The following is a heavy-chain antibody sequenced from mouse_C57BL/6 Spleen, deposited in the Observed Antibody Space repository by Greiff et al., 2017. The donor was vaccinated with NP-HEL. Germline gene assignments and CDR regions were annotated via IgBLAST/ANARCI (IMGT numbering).Heavy chain of an antibody. CDR2: IRLKSDNYAT. J-gene: IGHJ3*01. CDR1: GFTFSNYW. Sequence: EVKLEESGGGLVQPGGSMKLSCVASGFTFSNYWMNWVRQSPEKGLEWVAQIRLKSDNYATHYAESVKGRFTISRDDSKSSVYLQMNNLRAEDTGIYYCTRQLSFFAYWGQGTLVTVSA. D-gene: IGHD3-2*02. V-gene: IGHV6-3*01. CDR3: TRQLSFFAY.